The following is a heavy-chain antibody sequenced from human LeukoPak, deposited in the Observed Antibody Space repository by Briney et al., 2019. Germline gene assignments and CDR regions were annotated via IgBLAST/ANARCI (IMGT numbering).Heavy chain of an antibody. CDR3: AREPFWSGYYSNLHFDY. CDR1: GFTFSSYA. CDR2: IDNSGGGT. Sequence: GGSLRLSCAASGFTFSSYAMSWVRQGPGKGLEWVSTIDNSGGGTYYADSVKGRFTISRDNSKNTLYLQMNSLRAEDTAVYYCAREPFWSGYYSNLHFDYWGQGTLVTVSS. V-gene: IGHV3-23*01. J-gene: IGHJ4*02. D-gene: IGHD3-3*01.